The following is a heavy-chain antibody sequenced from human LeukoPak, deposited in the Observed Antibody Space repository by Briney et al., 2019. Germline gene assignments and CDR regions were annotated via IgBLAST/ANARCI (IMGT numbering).Heavy chain of an antibody. V-gene: IGHV4-4*02. CDR1: GGSISSSNW. J-gene: IGHJ4*02. D-gene: IGHD6-19*01. CDR3: ARDYGYSSGWYIY. CDR2: IYHSGSN. Sequence: SETLSLTCAVSGGSISSSNWWSWVRPPPGKGLEWIGEIYHSGSNNYNPSLKSRVTISVDKSKNQFSLKLSSVTAADTAVYYCARDYGYSSGWYIYWGQGTLVTVSS.